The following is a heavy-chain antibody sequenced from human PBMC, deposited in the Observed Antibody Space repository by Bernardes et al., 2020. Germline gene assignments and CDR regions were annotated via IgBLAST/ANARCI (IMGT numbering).Heavy chain of an antibody. Sequence: GGSMRLSCAASGLTSNSHAMGWVRQAHGRGLEWVSTIRGSGGRTYFAESVKGRFTISRDNFKNTVSLQLNSRRVDDTAVYYCVKDVFYYDRSGYWDSWGQGTLVTVSS. J-gene: IGHJ5*02. CDR2: IRGSGGRT. V-gene: IGHV3-23*01. CDR1: GLTSNSHA. CDR3: VKDVFYYDRSGYWDS. D-gene: IGHD3-22*01.